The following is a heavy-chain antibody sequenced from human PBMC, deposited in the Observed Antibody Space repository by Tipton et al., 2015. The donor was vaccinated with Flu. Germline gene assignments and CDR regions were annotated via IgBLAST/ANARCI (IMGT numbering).Heavy chain of an antibody. CDR1: SGSISTYY. CDR2: IYYTGST. Sequence: TLSLTCTVSSGSISTYYWSWIRQPPGKGLEWIGYIYYTGSTNYNPSLKSRVTISVDTSKNQFSLKLSSVTAADTAVYYCARWGSYRVGATVWGQGTLVTVSS. J-gene: IGHJ4*02. CDR3: ARWGSYRVGATV. V-gene: IGHV4-59*01. D-gene: IGHD1-26*01.